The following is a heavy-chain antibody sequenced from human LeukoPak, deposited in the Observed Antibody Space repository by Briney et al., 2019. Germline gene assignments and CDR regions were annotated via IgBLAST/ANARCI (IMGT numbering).Heavy chain of an antibody. CDR3: ASTFYDFWSGYSRKGFDP. Sequence: SQTLSLTCTVSGGSISSGGYYWSWIRQPPGKGLEWIGYIYHSGSTYYNPSLKSRVTISVDRSKNQFSLKLSSVTAADTAVYYCASTFYDFWSGYSRKGFDPWGQGTLVTVSS. V-gene: IGHV4-30-2*01. CDR1: GGSISSGGYY. CDR2: IYHSGST. J-gene: IGHJ5*02. D-gene: IGHD3-3*01.